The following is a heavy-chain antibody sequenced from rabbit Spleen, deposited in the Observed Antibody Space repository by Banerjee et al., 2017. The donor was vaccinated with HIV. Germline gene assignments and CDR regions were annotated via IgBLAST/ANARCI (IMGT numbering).Heavy chain of an antibody. CDR2: AYAGSSGST. Sequence: LEESGGGLVKPGASLTLTCKASGFSFNSGYDMCWVRQAPGKGLEWVACAYAGSSGSTYSATWAKGRFTISKSSSTTVTLQMTGLTAADTATYFCAREGADIRYELWGPGTLVTVS. CDR1: GFSFNSGYD. V-gene: IGHV1S40*01. J-gene: IGHJ6*01. D-gene: IGHD8-1*01. CDR3: AREGADIRYEL.